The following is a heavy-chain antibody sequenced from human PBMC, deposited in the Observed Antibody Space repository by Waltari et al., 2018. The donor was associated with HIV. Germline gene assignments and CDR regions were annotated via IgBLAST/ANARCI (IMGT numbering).Heavy chain of an antibody. CDR1: GGSISSGGYY. Sequence: QVQLQESGPGLVKPSQTLSLTCTVSGGSISSGGYYWSWIRQHPGKGLEWIGYSYYSGSTYYNPSLKSRVTISVDTSKNQFSLKLSSGTAADTAVYYCSSTHCSSTSCYADWYFDLWGRGTLVTVSS. D-gene: IGHD2-2*01. V-gene: IGHV4-31*03. CDR2: SYYSGST. J-gene: IGHJ2*01. CDR3: SSTHCSSTSCYADWYFDL.